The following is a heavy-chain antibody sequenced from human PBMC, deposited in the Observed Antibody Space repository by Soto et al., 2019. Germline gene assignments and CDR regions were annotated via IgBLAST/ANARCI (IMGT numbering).Heavy chain of an antibody. CDR1: GYTFTSYG. CDR2: ISAYNGNT. D-gene: IGHD2-15*01. Sequence: GASVKVSCKASGYTFTSYGISWVRQAPGQGLEWMGWISAYNGNTNYAQKLQGRVTMTTDTSTSTAYMELRSLRSDDTAVYYCASSVIYCSGGSCYGNWFDPWGQGTLVTVSS. V-gene: IGHV1-18*01. J-gene: IGHJ5*02. CDR3: ASSVIYCSGGSCYGNWFDP.